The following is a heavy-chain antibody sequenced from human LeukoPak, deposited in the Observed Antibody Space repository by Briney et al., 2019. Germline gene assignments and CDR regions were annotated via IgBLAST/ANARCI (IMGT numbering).Heavy chain of an antibody. CDR1: GYTFTTYH. D-gene: IGHD4-17*01. J-gene: IGHJ4*02. CDR2: MNPYNGDR. V-gene: IGHV1-8*03. CDR3: ARTTSLTASGYDC. Sequence: ASVKVSCKTSGYTFTTYHINWVRQATGQGLEWLGWMNPYNGDRGYAQKFQGRLPITSDTSISTAYMELSSLKSDDTAVYFCARTTSLTASGYDCWGQGTLVTVSS.